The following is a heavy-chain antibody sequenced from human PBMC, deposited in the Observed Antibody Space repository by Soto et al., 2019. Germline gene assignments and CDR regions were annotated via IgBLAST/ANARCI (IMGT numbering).Heavy chain of an antibody. D-gene: IGHD3-3*01. CDR3: AKGRGNTIFGVVRRFDC. J-gene: IGHJ4*02. V-gene: IGHV3-23*01. CDR1: GFTFSSYA. Sequence: PGGSLRLSCAASGFTFSSYAMSWVRQAPGKGLEWVSTISCSSGTTYYADSVKGRFTISRDNAKNTLYLQMNSLRAEDTAVYYCAKGRGNTIFGVVRRFDCWGQGTMVTVSS. CDR2: ISCSSGTT.